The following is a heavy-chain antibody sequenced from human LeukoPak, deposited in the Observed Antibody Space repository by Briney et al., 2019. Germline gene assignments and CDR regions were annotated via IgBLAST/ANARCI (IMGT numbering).Heavy chain of an antibody. CDR1: GFTFSSSA. Sequence: GGSLGLSCGASGFTFSSSAMHWVRQGPGKVLEWVAYIAHHGNNKYYADSVKGRFTISRDNSKGSLYLQMNSLRADDTAVYYCAKDGSWSCTDWGQGTLVRVSS. V-gene: IGHV3-30*02. J-gene: IGHJ4*02. CDR3: AKDGSWSCTD. CDR2: IAHHGNNK. D-gene: IGHD2-8*02.